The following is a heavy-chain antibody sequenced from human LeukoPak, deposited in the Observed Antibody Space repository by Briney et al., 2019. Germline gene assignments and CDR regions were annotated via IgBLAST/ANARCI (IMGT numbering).Heavy chain of an antibody. J-gene: IGHJ6*03. CDR3: ARSKRYAVTTQLVPRGSHYYYYYMDV. V-gene: IGHV4-34*01. Sequence: SETLSLTCAVYGGSFSGYYWSWIRQPPGKGLEWIGEINHSGSTNYNPSLKGRVTISVDTSKNQFSLKLSSVTAADTAVYYCARSKRYAVTTQLVPRGSHYYYYYMDVWGKGTTVTVSS. D-gene: IGHD4-17*01. CDR2: INHSGST. CDR1: GGSFSGYY.